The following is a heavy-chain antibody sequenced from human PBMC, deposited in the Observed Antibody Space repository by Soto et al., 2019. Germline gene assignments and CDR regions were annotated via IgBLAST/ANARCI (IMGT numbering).Heavy chain of an antibody. CDR2: IIPIFGTA. CDR1: GGTFSSYA. Sequence: GASAKVSCXASGGTFSSYAISWVRQAPGQGLEWMGGIIPIFGTANYAQKFQGRVTITADESTSTAYMELSSLRSEDTAVYYCASGPGFHDYWGQGTLVTVSS. V-gene: IGHV1-69*13. CDR3: ASGPGFHDY. J-gene: IGHJ4*02.